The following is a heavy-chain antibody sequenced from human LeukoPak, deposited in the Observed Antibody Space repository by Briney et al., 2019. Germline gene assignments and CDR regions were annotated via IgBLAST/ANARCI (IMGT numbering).Heavy chain of an antibody. J-gene: IGHJ3*02. CDR2: ISSSGSTI. Sequence: GGSLRLSCAASGFTFSSYEMNWVRQAPGKGLEWVSYISSSGSTIYYADSVKGRFTISRDNANNSLYLQMNSLRAEDTAVYYCAREGMATMTEAFDIWGQGTMVTVSS. CDR1: GFTFSSYE. D-gene: IGHD5-24*01. CDR3: AREGMATMTEAFDI. V-gene: IGHV3-48*03.